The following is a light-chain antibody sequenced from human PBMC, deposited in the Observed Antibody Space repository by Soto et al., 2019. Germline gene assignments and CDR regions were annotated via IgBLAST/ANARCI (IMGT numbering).Light chain of an antibody. V-gene: IGKV3D-7*01. CDR3: QQYNNWPQT. J-gene: IGKJ1*01. CDR2: GAS. CDR1: QSVSSSN. Sequence: EIVLMQSSGTLYFSPGEIATLSCRASQSVSSSNLSWYQQKPRQAPRLLTYGASTRATGIPARFSGSGSGTDFTLTISSLEAEDFAVYYCQQYNNWPQTFGQGTKVDIK.